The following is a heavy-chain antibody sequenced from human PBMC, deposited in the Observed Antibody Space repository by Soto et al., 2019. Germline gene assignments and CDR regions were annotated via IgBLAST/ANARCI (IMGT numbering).Heavy chain of an antibody. V-gene: IGHV3-9*01. J-gene: IGHJ4*02. CDR3: AKTLSGFGELLYGYFDY. Sequence: GGSLRLSCAASGFTFDDYAMHWVRQAPGKGLEWVSGISWNSGSIGYADSVKGRFTISRDNAKNSLYLQMNSLRAEDTALYYCAKTLSGFGELLYGYFDYWGQGTLVTVSS. CDR1: GFTFDDYA. CDR2: ISWNSGSI. D-gene: IGHD3-10*01.